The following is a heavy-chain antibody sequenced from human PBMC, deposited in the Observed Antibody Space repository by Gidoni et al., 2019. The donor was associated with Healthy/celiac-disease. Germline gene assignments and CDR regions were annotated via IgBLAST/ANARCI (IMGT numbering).Heavy chain of an antibody. CDR2: ISYDGSNK. V-gene: IGHV3-30*18. D-gene: IGHD3-22*01. CDR3: AKDPDSSGYYYYYYGMDV. Sequence: QVQLVESGGGVVQPGRSLRLSCAASGFTFSSYGMHWVRQAPGKGLEWVAVISYDGSNKYYADSVKGRFTISRDNSKNTLYLQMNSLRAEDTAVYYCAKDPDSSGYYYYYYGMDVWGQGTTVTVSS. J-gene: IGHJ6*02. CDR1: GFTFSSYG.